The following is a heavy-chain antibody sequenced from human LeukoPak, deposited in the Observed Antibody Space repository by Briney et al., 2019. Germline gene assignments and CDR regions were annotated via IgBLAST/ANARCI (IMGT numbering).Heavy chain of an antibody. CDR2: INAGNGNT. J-gene: IGHJ4*02. CDR1: GYTFTSYA. D-gene: IGHD3-22*01. Sequence: ASVKVSCKASGYTFTSYAMHWVRQAPGQRLEWMGWINAGNGNTKYSQKFQGRVTITRDTSASTAYMELSSLRSEDTAVYYCARANFLYDSSGYFGYWGQGTLVTVSS. V-gene: IGHV1-3*01. CDR3: ARANFLYDSSGYFGY.